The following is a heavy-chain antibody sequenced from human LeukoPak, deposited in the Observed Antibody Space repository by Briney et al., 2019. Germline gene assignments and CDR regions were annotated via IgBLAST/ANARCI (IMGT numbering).Heavy chain of an antibody. J-gene: IGHJ6*03. CDR1: GGSISSSSYY. CDR2: IYYSGST. V-gene: IGHV4-39*01. CDR3: ARGIAVAGYYYYYMDV. D-gene: IGHD6-19*01. Sequence: ASETLSLTCTVSGGSISSSSYYWGWIRQPPGKGLEWIGSIYYSGSTYYNPSLKSRVTISVDTSKNQFSLKLSSVTAADTAVYYCARGIAVAGYYYYYMDVWGKGTTVTVSS.